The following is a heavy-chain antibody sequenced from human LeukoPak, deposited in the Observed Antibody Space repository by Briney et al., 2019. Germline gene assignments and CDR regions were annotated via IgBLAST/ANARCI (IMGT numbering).Heavy chain of an antibody. V-gene: IGHV1-69*05. CDR1: GGTFSSYA. D-gene: IGHD6-19*01. CDR2: IIPIFGTA. Sequence: SVKVSCKASGGTFSSYAISWVRQAPGQGLEWMGGIIPIFGTANYAQKFQGRVTITTDESTSTAYMELSSLRSEDTAVYYCARDLYGIAVADRGEYYFDYWGQGTLVTVSS. CDR3: ARDLYGIAVADRGEYYFDY. J-gene: IGHJ4*02.